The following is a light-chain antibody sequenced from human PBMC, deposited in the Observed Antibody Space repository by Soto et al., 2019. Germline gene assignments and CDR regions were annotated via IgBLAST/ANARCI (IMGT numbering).Light chain of an antibody. J-gene: IGKJ2*01. CDR2: AAS. CDR1: QSITTY. Sequence: DIQMTQSPSSLSASVGDRVTITCRSSQSITTYLNWYQQKPGKAPKLLIYAASSLQTGVPSRFSGSGSGTDFTLTISSLLPEDVATYYCQQSFFIPRTFGQGTKLEI. V-gene: IGKV1-39*01. CDR3: QQSFFIPRT.